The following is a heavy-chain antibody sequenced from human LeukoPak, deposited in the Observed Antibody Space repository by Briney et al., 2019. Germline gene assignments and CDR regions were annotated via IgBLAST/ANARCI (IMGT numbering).Heavy chain of an antibody. D-gene: IGHD6-13*01. V-gene: IGHV3-23*01. J-gene: IGHJ4*02. CDR3: AKAWAAAGTFAS. CDR1: GFTLSSYA. Sequence: GGSLRLSCAASGFTLSSYAMSWVRQAPGKGLEWVSTIIGSGGDTYYADSVKGRFTISRDTSKNTLYLQMKSLRAEDTAVYYCAKAWAAAGTFASWGQGTLVTVSS. CDR2: IIGSGGDT.